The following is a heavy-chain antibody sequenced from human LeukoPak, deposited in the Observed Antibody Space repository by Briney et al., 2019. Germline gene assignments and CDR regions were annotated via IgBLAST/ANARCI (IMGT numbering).Heavy chain of an antibody. D-gene: IGHD4-17*01. CDR1: GFIFSNYA. CDR3: ARDPNGDYVGAFDF. J-gene: IGHJ3*01. V-gene: IGHV3-23*01. CDR2: ITSAGAA. Sequence: GGSLRLSCVGSGFIFSNYALVWVRQAPGTGLEWVSAITSAGAAFYADSVRGRFIMSRDSSKNTLYLQMSSLRDEDTAIYNCARDPNGDYVGAFDFWGQGTMVAVSS.